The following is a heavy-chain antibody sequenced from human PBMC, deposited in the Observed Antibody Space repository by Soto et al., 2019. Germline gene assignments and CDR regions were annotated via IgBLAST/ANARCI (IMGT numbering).Heavy chain of an antibody. V-gene: IGHV1-46*01. Sequence: GASVKVSCKASGYTFTSYNMHWVLQAPGQGLEWMGIINPSGGSTSYAQKFQGRVTMTRDTSTSTVYMELSSLRAEDTAMYFCAKAEYSSHYYYGMDVWGHGTAVTVSS. D-gene: IGHD6-6*01. J-gene: IGHJ6*02. CDR2: INPSGGST. CDR3: AKAEYSSHYYYGMDV. CDR1: GYTFTSYN.